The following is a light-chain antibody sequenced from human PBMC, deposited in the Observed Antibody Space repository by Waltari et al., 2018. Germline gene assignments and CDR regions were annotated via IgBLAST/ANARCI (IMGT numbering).Light chain of an antibody. CDR2: EDT. CDR3: QSAEFGATSYWV. Sequence: SYELTQPPSVSVSPGQTARISCSGASLPKHYAYWFRQRPGQAPVLMIYEDTKRPPGIPERVSGSTSGTTVTLTISAVQAEDEAVYYCQSAEFGATSYWVFGGGTKLTVL. V-gene: IGLV3-25*03. J-gene: IGLJ3*02. CDR1: SLPKHY.